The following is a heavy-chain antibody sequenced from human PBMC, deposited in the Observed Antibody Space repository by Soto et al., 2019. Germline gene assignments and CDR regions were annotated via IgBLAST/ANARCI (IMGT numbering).Heavy chain of an antibody. J-gene: IGHJ4*02. V-gene: IGHV1-18*01. CDR1: GYTFTNFG. Sequence: HVQLLQSGAEVKKPGASVKVSCKTYGYTFTNFGLSRVRQATGQGLEWMGGISAYNGNTNYAQNFQGRVTMTTDTSTSTAYMELRSLRSDDTGVYYCARGGTASDYWCKGTLVTVSS. D-gene: IGHD2-21*02. CDR3: ARGGTASDY. CDR2: ISAYNGNT.